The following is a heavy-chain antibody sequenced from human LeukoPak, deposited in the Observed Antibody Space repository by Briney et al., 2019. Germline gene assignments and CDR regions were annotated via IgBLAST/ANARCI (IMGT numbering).Heavy chain of an antibody. Sequence: GGSLRLSCAASGFTFSSYSMNWVRQAPGKGLEWVSSISSSSSYIYYADSVKGRFTISRDNAKNSLYLQMNSLRAEDTAVYYCARAPGAAAGTRYFDYWGQGTLVTVSS. CDR3: ARAPGAAAGTRYFDY. V-gene: IGHV3-21*01. J-gene: IGHJ4*02. CDR2: ISSSSSYI. D-gene: IGHD6-13*01. CDR1: GFTFSSYS.